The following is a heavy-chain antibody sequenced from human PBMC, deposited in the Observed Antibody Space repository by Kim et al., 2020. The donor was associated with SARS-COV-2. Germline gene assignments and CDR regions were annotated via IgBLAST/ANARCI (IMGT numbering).Heavy chain of an antibody. Sequence: GGSLRLYCAASGFTFSSYAMSWVRQAPGKGLEWVSAISGSGGSTYYADSVKGRFTISRDNSKNTLYLQMNSLRAEDTAVYYCAKDLAALGKNYYYYGMDVWGQGTTVTVSS. J-gene: IGHJ6*02. CDR3: AKDLAALGKNYYYYGMDV. D-gene: IGHD3-16*01. V-gene: IGHV3-23*01. CDR2: ISGSGGST. CDR1: GFTFSSYA.